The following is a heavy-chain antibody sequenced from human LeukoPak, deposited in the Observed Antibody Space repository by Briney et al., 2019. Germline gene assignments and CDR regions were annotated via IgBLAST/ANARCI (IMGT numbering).Heavy chain of an antibody. CDR3: ARAHFNWNQYYYYYYMDV. D-gene: IGHD1-20*01. CDR1: GGTFSSYA. V-gene: IGHV1-69*13. J-gene: IGHJ6*03. Sequence: EASVKVSCKASGGTFSSYAISWVRQAPGQGLEWMGGIIPIFGTANYAQKFQGRVTITADESMSTAYMELSSLRSEDTAVYYCARAHFNWNQYYYYYYMDVWGKGTTVTVSS. CDR2: IIPIFGTA.